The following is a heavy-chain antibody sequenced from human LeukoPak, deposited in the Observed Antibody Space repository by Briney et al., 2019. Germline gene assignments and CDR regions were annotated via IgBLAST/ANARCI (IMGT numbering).Heavy chain of an antibody. J-gene: IGHJ4*02. V-gene: IGHV3-30*18. CDR3: AKVRVDAYVSPNDY. Sequence: GGSLRLSCAASGFTVSSNYMSWVRQAPGMGLEWVAIISYDGSNQYYADSVKGRFTISRDNSRNMLYLQMNSLRAEDTALYYCAKVRVDAYVSPNDYWGQGTLVTVSS. D-gene: IGHD3-16*01. CDR1: GFTVSSNY. CDR2: ISYDGSNQ.